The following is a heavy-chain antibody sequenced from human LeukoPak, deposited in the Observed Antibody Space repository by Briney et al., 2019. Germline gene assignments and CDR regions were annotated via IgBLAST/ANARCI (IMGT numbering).Heavy chain of an antibody. CDR3: AKVRGRIYFYDAFDI. V-gene: IGHV3-9*01. CDR1: GFTVSSNY. CDR2: ISWNSGSI. Sequence: AGGSLRLSCAASGFTVSSNYMSWVRQAPGKGLDWVSGISWNSGSIGYADSGKGRFTISRDNVKNSLYLQMNSLRAEDTALYYCAKVRGRIYFYDAFDIWGQGTMVTVPS. D-gene: IGHD1-26*01. J-gene: IGHJ3*02.